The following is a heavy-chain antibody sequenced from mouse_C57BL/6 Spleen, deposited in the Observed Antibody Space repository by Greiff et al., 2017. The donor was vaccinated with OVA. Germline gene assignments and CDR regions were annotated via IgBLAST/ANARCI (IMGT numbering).Heavy chain of an antibody. J-gene: IGHJ2*01. CDR3: ARGGGSSSYFDY. Sequence: VQLQQPGAELVRPGTSVKLSCKASGYTFTSYWMHWVKQRPGQGLEWIGVIDPSDSYTNYNQKFKGKATLTVDTSSSPAYMQLSSLTSEDSAVYYCARGGGSSSYFDYWGQGTTLTVSS. CDR1: GYTFTSYW. D-gene: IGHD1-1*01. V-gene: IGHV1-59*01. CDR2: IDPSDSYT.